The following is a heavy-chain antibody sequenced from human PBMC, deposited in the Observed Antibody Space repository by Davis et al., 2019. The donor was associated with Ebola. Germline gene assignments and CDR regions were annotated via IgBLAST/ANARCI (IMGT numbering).Heavy chain of an antibody. CDR3: TTPGGQDSGYDVFDI. CDR2: IIPIFGKV. CDR1: GGTFSSYP. Sequence: AASVKVSCKASGGTFSSYPISWVRQAPGQGLEWMGGIIPIFGKVNYAQKFQGRVTINADESTNTAYMELSSLRSEDTALYYCTTPGGQDSGYDVFDIWGQGTMVTVSS. D-gene: IGHD5-12*01. V-gene: IGHV1-69*13. J-gene: IGHJ3*02.